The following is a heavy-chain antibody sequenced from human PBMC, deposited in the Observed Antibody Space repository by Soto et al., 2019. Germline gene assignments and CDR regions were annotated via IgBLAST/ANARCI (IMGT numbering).Heavy chain of an antibody. J-gene: IGHJ5*02. Sequence: ASVKVSCKASGGTFSSYAISWVRQAPGQGLEWMGGIIPIFGTANYAQKFQGRVTITADESTSTAYMELSSLRSEDTAVYYCARDPRYCSSTSCYAGFDPWGQGTLVTVSS. CDR1: GGTFSSYA. D-gene: IGHD2-2*01. CDR3: ARDPRYCSSTSCYAGFDP. V-gene: IGHV1-69*13. CDR2: IIPIFGTA.